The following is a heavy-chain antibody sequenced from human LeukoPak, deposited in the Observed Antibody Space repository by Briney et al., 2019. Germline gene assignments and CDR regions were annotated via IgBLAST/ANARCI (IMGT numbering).Heavy chain of an antibody. V-gene: IGHV3-7*01. CDR3: ARDFSPYYYDSSGHEY. J-gene: IGHJ4*02. CDR2: IKKDGSEK. Sequence: GGSLRLSCAASGFTFSSYWMSWVRQVPGKGLEWVANIKKDGSEKKYVDSVKGRFTISRDNAENSLYLQMNSLRVEDTAVYYCARDFSPYYYDSSGHEYWGQGTLVIVSS. CDR1: GFTFSSYW. D-gene: IGHD3-22*01.